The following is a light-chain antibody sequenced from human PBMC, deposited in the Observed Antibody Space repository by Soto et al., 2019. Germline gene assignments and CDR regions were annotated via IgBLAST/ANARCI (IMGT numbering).Light chain of an antibody. V-gene: IGKV3-15*01. Sequence: EIVMTQSPATLSVSPGERATLSCRASQSVSSNLAWYQQKPCQAPRLLIYGASTTATGIPARFSGSGSGTEFTLTISSLQSEDFAVYYCQQYNNWPYTFGQGTKLEIK. CDR1: QSVSSN. J-gene: IGKJ2*01. CDR3: QQYNNWPYT. CDR2: GAS.